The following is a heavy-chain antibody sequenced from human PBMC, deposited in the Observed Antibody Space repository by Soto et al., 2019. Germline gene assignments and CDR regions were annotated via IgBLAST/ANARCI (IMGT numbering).Heavy chain of an antibody. CDR1: GGTFNIYN. CDR2: ILPIFGTT. CDR3: ARDETGDSYYYYYGMDV. V-gene: IGHV1-69*01. J-gene: IGHJ6*02. D-gene: IGHD7-27*01. Sequence: QVQLVQSGAEVKKPGSSVKVSCKASGGTFNIYNINWMRQAPGQGLEWMGGILPIFGTTNYAQRFQGRLTIIADDSTSTAYMELSSLRSEDTAVYYCARDETGDSYYYYYGMDVWGQGTTVTVTS.